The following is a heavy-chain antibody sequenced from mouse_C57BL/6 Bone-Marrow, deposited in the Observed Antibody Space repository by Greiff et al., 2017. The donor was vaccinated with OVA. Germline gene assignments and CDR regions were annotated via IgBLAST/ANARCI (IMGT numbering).Heavy chain of an antibody. D-gene: IGHD2-3*01. CDR1: GYTFTDYY. V-gene: IGHV1-19*01. CDR2: INPYNGGT. Sequence: VQLQQSGPVLVKPGASVKMSCKASGYTFTDYYMNWVKQSHGKSLEWIGVINPYNGGTSYNQKFKGKATLTVDKSSSTAYMELNSLTSEDSAVYYCARTGWLLPAWFAYWGQGTLVTVSA. CDR3: ARTGWLLPAWFAY. J-gene: IGHJ3*01.